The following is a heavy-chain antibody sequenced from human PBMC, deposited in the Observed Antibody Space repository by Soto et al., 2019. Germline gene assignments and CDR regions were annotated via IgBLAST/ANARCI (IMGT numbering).Heavy chain of an antibody. CDR1: VVSISSGGYY. Sequence: SETLSLTCTFSVVSISSGGYYCSWIRQHPWKGLEWIGYIYYSGSTYYNPSLKSRVTISVDTSKNQFSLKLSYVTAADTAVYYCARETRRDGYNPFEYWGQGTLVNVSS. D-gene: IGHD5-12*01. CDR2: IYYSGST. J-gene: IGHJ4*02. V-gene: IGHV4-31*03. CDR3: ARETRRDGYNPFEY.